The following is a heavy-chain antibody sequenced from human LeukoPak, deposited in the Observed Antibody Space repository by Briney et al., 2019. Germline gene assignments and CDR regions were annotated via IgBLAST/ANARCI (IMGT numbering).Heavy chain of an antibody. CDR3: TTDRWELLDAFDI. V-gene: IGHV3-15*01. Sequence: GGSLRLSCAASGFTFSNAWMSWVRQAPGKGLEWVGRIKSKTDGGTTDYAAPVKGRFTISRDDSKNTLYLQMNSLKTEDTAVYYCTTDRWELLDAFDIWGQGTMVTVSS. CDR1: GFTFSNAW. D-gene: IGHD1-26*01. CDR2: IKSKTDGGTT. J-gene: IGHJ3*02.